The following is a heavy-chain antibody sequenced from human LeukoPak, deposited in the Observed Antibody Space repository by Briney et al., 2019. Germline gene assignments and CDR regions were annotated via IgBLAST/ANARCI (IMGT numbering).Heavy chain of an antibody. D-gene: IGHD6-13*01. Sequence: ASVKVSCKASGYTFTSYDINWVRQATGQGLEWMGWMNPNSGNTGYAQKFQGRVTITRNTSISTACMELSSLRSEDTAVYYCAAALAASPFDYWGQGTLVTVSS. CDR3: AAALAASPFDY. CDR2: MNPNSGNT. V-gene: IGHV1-8*03. J-gene: IGHJ4*02. CDR1: GYTFTSYD.